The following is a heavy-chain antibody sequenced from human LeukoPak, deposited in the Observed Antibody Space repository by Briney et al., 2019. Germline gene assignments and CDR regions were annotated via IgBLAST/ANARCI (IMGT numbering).Heavy chain of an antibody. D-gene: IGHD6-13*01. V-gene: IGHV3-23*01. Sequence: PGGSLRLSCAASGFTFSSYAMSWVRQAPGKGLEWVSAISGSGGSTYYADSVKGRFTISRDNSKNTLYLQMNSLRAEDTAVYYCAKEGGSIAAVKPPVYYFDYWGQGTLVTVSS. CDR1: GFTFSSYA. CDR3: AKEGGSIAAVKPPVYYFDY. J-gene: IGHJ4*02. CDR2: ISGSGGST.